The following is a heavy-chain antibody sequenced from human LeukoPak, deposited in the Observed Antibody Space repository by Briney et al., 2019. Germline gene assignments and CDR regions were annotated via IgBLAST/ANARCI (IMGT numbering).Heavy chain of an antibody. J-gene: IGHJ5*02. CDR3: ARDSCRGSSTSCWFDP. Sequence: GRSLRLSCAASGFTFSSYAKHWVRQAPGKGLEWVVVISYDGSNKYYADSVKGRFTISRDNSKNTLYLQMNSLRAEDTAVYYCARDSCRGSSTSCWFDPWGQGTLVTVSS. CDR2: ISYDGSNK. V-gene: IGHV3-30-3*01. CDR1: GFTFSSYA. D-gene: IGHD2-2*01.